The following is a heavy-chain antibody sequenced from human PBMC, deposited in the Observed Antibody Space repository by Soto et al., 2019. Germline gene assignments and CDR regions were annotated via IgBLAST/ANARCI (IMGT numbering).Heavy chain of an antibody. CDR2: TYYSGST. CDR3: ARERPDGARLDP. V-gene: IGHV4-30-4*01. Sequence: QVQLQESGPGLVKPSQTLSLTCTVSGGSISSGDYYWSWIRQPPGKGLEWIGYTYYSGSTYYSPSLKSRVTISVDTSKNQFSLKLSSVTAADTAVYYCARERPDGARLDPWGQGTLVTVSS. CDR1: GGSISSGDYY. J-gene: IGHJ5*02. D-gene: IGHD6-6*01.